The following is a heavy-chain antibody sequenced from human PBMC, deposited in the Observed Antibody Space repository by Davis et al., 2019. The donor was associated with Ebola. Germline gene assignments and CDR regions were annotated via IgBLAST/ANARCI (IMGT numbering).Heavy chain of an antibody. J-gene: IGHJ5*02. Sequence: ASVKVSCKASGGTFSSYTISWVRQAPGQGLEWMGIINPSGGSTSYAQKFQGRVTMTRDTSTSTAYMELRSLRSDDTAVYYCARTIAAAGGWFDPWGQGTLVTVSS. V-gene: IGHV1-46*01. CDR2: INPSGGST. CDR3: ARTIAAAGGWFDP. D-gene: IGHD6-13*01. CDR1: GGTFSSYT.